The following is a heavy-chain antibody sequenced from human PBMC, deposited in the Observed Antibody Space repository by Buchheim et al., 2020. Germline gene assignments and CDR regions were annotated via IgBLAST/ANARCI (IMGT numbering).Heavy chain of an antibody. V-gene: IGHV4-31*03. CDR1: GGSISSGGYY. CDR2: IFYSGST. D-gene: IGHD1-1*01. Sequence: QVQLQESGPGLVKPSQTLSLTCTVSGGSISSGGYYWSWIRQHPGKGLEWIGYIFYSGSTFYNPSLKSRVTISVYPFKNQFSLKLSSVTAADTAVYYCARTQLISTKYGMDVWGQGTT. J-gene: IGHJ6*02. CDR3: ARTQLISTKYGMDV.